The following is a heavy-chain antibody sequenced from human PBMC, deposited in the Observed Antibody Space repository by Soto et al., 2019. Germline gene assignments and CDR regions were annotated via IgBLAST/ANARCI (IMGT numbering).Heavy chain of an antibody. Sequence: PSETLSLTCAVYGGSFSGYYWSWIRQPPGKGLEWIGEINHSGSTNYNPSLKSRVTISVDTSKNQFSLKLSSVTAADTAVYHCARGRLHYSNYVPFDYWGQGTLVTVSS. CDR1: GGSFSGYY. V-gene: IGHV4-34*01. D-gene: IGHD4-4*01. J-gene: IGHJ4*02. CDR3: ARGRLHYSNYVPFDY. CDR2: INHSGST.